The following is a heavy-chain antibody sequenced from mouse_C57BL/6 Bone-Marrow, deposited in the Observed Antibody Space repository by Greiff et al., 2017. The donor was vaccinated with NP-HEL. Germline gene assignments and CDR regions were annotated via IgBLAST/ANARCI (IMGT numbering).Heavy chain of an antibody. CDR3: AGDYLYYAMDY. CDR1: GFTFTDYY. Sequence: EVQVVESGGGLVQPGGSLSLSCAASGFTFTDYYMSWVRQPPGKALEWLGFIRNKANGYTTEYSASVKGRFTISRDNSQSILYLQMNALRAEDSATYYCAGDYLYYAMDYWGQGTSVTVSS. D-gene: IGHD2-4*01. V-gene: IGHV7-3*01. J-gene: IGHJ4*01. CDR2: IRNKANGYTT.